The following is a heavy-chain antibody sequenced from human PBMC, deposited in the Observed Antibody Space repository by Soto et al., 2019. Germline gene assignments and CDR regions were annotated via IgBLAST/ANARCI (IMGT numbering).Heavy chain of an antibody. J-gene: IGHJ4*02. D-gene: IGHD2-21*01. CDR1: GYTFTSYG. CDR2: ISAYNGNT. CDR3: AKDGACDYFGY. Sequence: ALVKVSCKASGYTFTSYGISWVRQAPGQGLEWMGWISAYNGNTNYAQKLQGRVTMTTDTSTSTAYMELRSLRSDYTASYYCAKDGACDYFGYCGQGTLVTVSS. V-gene: IGHV1-18*01.